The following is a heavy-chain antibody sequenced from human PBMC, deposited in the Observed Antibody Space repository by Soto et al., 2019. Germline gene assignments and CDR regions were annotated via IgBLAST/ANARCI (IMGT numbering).Heavy chain of an antibody. V-gene: IGHV3-53*01. CDR2: IYSEGTP. Sequence: GGSLRLSCAASGFTVGSNYMSWVRQAPGKGLEWVSVIYSEGTPYYADSVKGRFTISRENSNNTLYLHMNNLRAEDTAVYYCARSTYYDILTGSYYYYAMDVWGQGTTVTVSS. CDR1: GFTVGSNY. D-gene: IGHD3-9*01. J-gene: IGHJ6*02. CDR3: ARSTYYDILTGSYYYYAMDV.